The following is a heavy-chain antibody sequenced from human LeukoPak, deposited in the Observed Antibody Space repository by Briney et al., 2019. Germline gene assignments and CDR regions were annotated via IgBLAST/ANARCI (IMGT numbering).Heavy chain of an antibody. V-gene: IGHV1-2*02. J-gene: IGHJ4*02. CDR3: ARGRMVRGSLLGY. Sequence: ASVKVSCKASGYTFTGYYMHWVRQAPGQGLEWMGWINPNSGGTNYAQKFQGRVTMTRDTSISTAYMELSSLRSEDTAVYYCARGRMVRGSLLGYWGQGTLVTVSS. CDR1: GYTFTGYY. D-gene: IGHD3-10*01. CDR2: INPNSGGT.